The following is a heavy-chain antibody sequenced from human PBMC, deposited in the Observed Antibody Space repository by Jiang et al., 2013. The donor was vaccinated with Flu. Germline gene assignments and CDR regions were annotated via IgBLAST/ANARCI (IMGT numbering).Heavy chain of an antibody. CDR3: ARCDFTFGGVIVKIDYFDY. CDR1: GGSISSSSYY. V-gene: IGHV4-39*01. CDR2: IYYSGST. D-gene: IGHD3-16*02. J-gene: IGHJ4*02. Sequence: PGLVKPSETLSLTCTVSGGSISSSSYYWGWIRQPPGKGLEWIGSIYYSGSTYYNPSLKSRVTISVDTSKNQFSLKLSSVTAADTAVYYCARCDFTFGGVIVKIDYFDYWGQGTLVTVSS.